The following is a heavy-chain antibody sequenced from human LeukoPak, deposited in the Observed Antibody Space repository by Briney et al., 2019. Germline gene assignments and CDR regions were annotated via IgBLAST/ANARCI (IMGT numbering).Heavy chain of an antibody. D-gene: IGHD3-3*01. J-gene: IGHJ5*02. V-gene: IGHV3-23*01. CDR2: ISGSGGST. Sequence: PGGSLRLSCAASGFTFSSYAMSWVRQAPGKGLEWVSAISGSGGSTHYADSVKGRFTISRDNSKNTLYLQMNSLRAEDTAVYYCARPYYDFWSGYYSWGQGTLVTVSS. CDR3: ARPYYDFWSGYYS. CDR1: GFTFSSYA.